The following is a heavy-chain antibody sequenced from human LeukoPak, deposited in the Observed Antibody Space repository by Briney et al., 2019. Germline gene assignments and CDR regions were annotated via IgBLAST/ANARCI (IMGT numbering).Heavy chain of an antibody. CDR3: ARRRVTLVRGVDITSYYFDY. CDR2: INWNSGST. CDR1: GFTFDDYG. J-gene: IGHJ4*02. V-gene: IGHV3-20*04. D-gene: IGHD3-10*01. Sequence: GGSLRLSCAASGFTFDDYGMSWVRQAPGKGLEWVSGINWNSGSTGYANSVKGRFTISRDNAKNSLYLQMNSLRAEDTALYYCARRRVTLVRGVDITSYYFDYWGQGTLVTVS.